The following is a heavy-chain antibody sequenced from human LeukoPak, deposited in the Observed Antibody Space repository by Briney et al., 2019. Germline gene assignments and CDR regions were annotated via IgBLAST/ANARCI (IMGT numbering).Heavy chain of an antibody. Sequence: GGSLRLSCAASGFTFSSYWMSWVRQAPGKGLEWVANIQQDGSEKFYVDSVKGRFTISRDNAKNSLYLQMNSLRAEDTAVYYCARGGYCSSTSCYTSSGAFDIWGQGTMVTVSS. CDR1: GFTFSSYW. CDR3: ARGGYCSSTSCYTSSGAFDI. CDR2: IQQDGSEK. D-gene: IGHD2-2*02. J-gene: IGHJ3*02. V-gene: IGHV3-7*01.